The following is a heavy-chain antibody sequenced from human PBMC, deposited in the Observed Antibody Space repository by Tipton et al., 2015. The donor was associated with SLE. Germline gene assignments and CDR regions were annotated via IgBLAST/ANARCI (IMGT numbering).Heavy chain of an antibody. D-gene: IGHD6-19*01. CDR1: GYTFTSYD. V-gene: IGHV1-8*02. Sequence: QSGAEVKKPGASVKVSCKASGYTFTSYDINWVRQATGQGLEWMGWMNPNSGNTGYAQKFQGRVTMTRNTSVSTAYMELSSLRSEDTAVYYCARGWIAVAGTDYWGQGTLVTVSS. CDR3: ARGWIAVAGTDY. J-gene: IGHJ4*02. CDR2: MNPNSGNT.